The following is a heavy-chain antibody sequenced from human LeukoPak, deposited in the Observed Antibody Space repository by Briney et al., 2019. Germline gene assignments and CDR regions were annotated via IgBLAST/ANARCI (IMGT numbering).Heavy chain of an antibody. J-gene: IGHJ5*02. CDR3: ARGPPIVVVPAARIDP. V-gene: IGHV1-2*04. CDR2: INPNSGGT. Sequence: GASVKVSCTASGYTFTGYYMHWVRQAPGQGLEWMGWINPNSGGTNYAQKFQGWATMTRDTSISTAYMELSRLRSDDTAVYYCARGPPIVVVPAARIDPWGQGTLVTVSS. D-gene: IGHD2-2*01. CDR1: GYTFTGYY.